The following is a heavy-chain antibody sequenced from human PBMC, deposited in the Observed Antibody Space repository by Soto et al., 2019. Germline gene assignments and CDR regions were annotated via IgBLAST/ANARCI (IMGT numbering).Heavy chain of an antibody. Sequence: PGGSLRLSCVVSGLTVSSNSMNWVRQAPGKGLEWVSVIYSGDRTSYADSVKGRFSISRDTSRNMLYLQMSIVTVEDTAVYYCARDIPLYSFGYQRGNYFDYWGQGA. CDR1: GLTVSSNS. J-gene: IGHJ4*02. D-gene: IGHD3-22*01. V-gene: IGHV3-66*01. CDR2: IYSGDRT. CDR3: ARDIPLYSFGYQRGNYFDY.